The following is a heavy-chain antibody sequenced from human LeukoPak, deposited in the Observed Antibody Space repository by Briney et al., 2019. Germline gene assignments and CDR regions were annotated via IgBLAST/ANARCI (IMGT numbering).Heavy chain of an antibody. D-gene: IGHD3-22*01. CDR1: GGSISSGSYY. CDR3: ARVTGYMIEDYFGY. CDR2: IYYSGRTNYSGRT. V-gene: IGHV4-39*07. Sequence: PSETLSLTCTVSGGSISSGSYYWGWIRQPPGKGLEWIGTIYYSGRTNYSGRTNYNSSLKSRVTISIDTSKNQFSLKLSSVTAADTAVYYCARVTGYMIEDYFGYWGQGTLVTVSS. J-gene: IGHJ4*02.